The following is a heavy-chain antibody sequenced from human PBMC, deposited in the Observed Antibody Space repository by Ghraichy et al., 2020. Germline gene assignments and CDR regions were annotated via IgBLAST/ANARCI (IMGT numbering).Heavy chain of an antibody. CDR1: GYSFTSYW. Sequence: GESLNISCKGSGYSFTSYWISWVRQMPGKGLEWMGRIDPSDSYTNYSPSFQGHVTISADKSISTAYLQWSSLKASDTAMYYCARRRYDSSGSLTQGSDYWGQGTLVTVSS. V-gene: IGHV5-10-1*01. D-gene: IGHD3-22*01. CDR3: ARRRYDSSGSLTQGSDY. CDR2: IDPSDSYT. J-gene: IGHJ4*02.